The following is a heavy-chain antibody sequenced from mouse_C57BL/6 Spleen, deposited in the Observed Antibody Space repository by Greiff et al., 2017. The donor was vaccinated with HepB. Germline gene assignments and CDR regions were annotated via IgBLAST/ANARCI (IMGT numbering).Heavy chain of an antibody. CDR1: GYAFSSYW. CDR2: IYPGDGDT. V-gene: IGHV1-80*01. D-gene: IGHD2-3*01. Sequence: QVQLQQSGAELVKPGASVKISCKASGYAFSSYWMNWVKQRPGKGLEWIGQIYPGDGDTNYNGKFKGKATLTAAKSASTAYMQLSSLTSEDSAVYFCARRDDGYYRFAYWGQGTLGTVSA. J-gene: IGHJ3*01. CDR3: ARRDDGYYRFAY.